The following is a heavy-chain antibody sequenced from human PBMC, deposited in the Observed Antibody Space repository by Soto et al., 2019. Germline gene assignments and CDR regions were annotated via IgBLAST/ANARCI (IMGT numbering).Heavy chain of an antibody. J-gene: IGHJ4*02. V-gene: IGHV3-23*01. CDR3: ANDRPSAAARLLIFGY. CDR1: GFTFSSYA. Sequence: EVQLLESGGGLVQPGGSLRLSCAASGFTFSSYAMSWVRQAPGKGLEWVSAISGSGGSTYYEHSVKGRFTISRDNSKNSLYLQLNSQRAGDTAVYYCANDRPSAAARLLIFGYWCQGTLVTVSS. D-gene: IGHD6-13*01. CDR2: ISGSGGST.